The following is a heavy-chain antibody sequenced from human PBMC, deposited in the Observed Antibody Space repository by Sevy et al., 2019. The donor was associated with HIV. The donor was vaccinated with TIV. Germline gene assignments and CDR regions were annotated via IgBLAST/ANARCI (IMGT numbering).Heavy chain of an antibody. J-gene: IGHJ6*02. D-gene: IGHD1-26*01. CDR2: ISSGSTCI. Sequence: GGSLRLSCAASGFTFSSYSMNWVRQAPGKGLEWVSSISSGSTCIYYVDSVKGRFTISRDNAKNSLYLQMNSLRAEDTAVYYCASDRGVGTSSYGMDVWGQGTTVTVSS. CDR1: GFTFSSYS. CDR3: ASDRGVGTSSYGMDV. V-gene: IGHV3-21*01.